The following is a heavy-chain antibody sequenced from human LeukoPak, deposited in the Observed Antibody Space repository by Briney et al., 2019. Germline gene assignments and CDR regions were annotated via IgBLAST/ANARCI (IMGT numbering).Heavy chain of an antibody. D-gene: IGHD3-3*01. CDR1: GFTFSNAW. CDR3: TTRSDFWSGYYPPSFDY. Sequence: GRSLRLSCAASGFTFSNAWMSWVRQAPGKGREWVGRLKSKTDGGTTHYAAPVKGRFTISRDDSKNTLYLQMNSLKTEDTAVYYCTTRSDFWSGYYPPSFDYWGQGTLVTVSS. J-gene: IGHJ4*02. CDR2: LKSKTDGGTT. V-gene: IGHV3-15*01.